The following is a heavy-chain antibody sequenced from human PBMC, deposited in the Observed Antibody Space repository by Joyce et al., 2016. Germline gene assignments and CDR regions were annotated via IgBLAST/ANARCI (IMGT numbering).Heavy chain of an antibody. V-gene: IGHV3-30*03. J-gene: IGHJ3*02. Sequence: QAQLVESGGGVVQPGRSLRLSCAASGFTFRTYGMNWVRQAPGKGLEWVALISYDERKKYYVDSAKGRFIISRDNSKNTLYLQMNSLRSEDTAVYYCARNNWNDFSDAFDIWGQGTMVTVSS. CDR3: ARNNWNDFSDAFDI. D-gene: IGHD1-1*01. CDR2: ISYDERKK. CDR1: GFTFRTYG.